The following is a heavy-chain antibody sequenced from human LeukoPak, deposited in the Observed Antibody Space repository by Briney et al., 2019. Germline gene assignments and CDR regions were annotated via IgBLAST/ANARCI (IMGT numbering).Heavy chain of an antibody. J-gene: IGHJ5*02. CDR2: TSYDGTKN. CDR1: GFTFSSYG. D-gene: IGHD3-10*01. Sequence: PGGSLRLSCAASGFTFSSYGMHWVRQAPGKGLDWVAFTSYDGTKNYYADSVKGRFTISRDNSKNTLYLHMNSLRAEDTAVYYCAKDVTYYFGSGSNPNWFDPWGQGTLVTVSS. CDR3: AKDVTYYFGSGSNPNWFDP. V-gene: IGHV3-30*18.